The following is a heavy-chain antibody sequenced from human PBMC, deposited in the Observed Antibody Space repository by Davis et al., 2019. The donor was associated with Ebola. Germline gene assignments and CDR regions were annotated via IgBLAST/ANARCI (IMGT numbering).Heavy chain of an antibody. V-gene: IGHV1-58*02. CDR3: AAGGIVGATGAFDI. Sequence: SVKVSCKASGFTFTSSAMQWVRQARGQRLEWIGWIVVGSGNTNYAQKFQERVTITRDMSTSTAYMELSSLRSEDTAVYYCAAGGIVGATGAFDIWGQGTMVTVSS. D-gene: IGHD1-26*01. CDR1: GFTFTSSA. CDR2: IVVGSGNT. J-gene: IGHJ3*02.